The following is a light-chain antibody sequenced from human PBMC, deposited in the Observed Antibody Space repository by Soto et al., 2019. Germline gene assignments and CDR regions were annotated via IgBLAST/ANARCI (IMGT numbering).Light chain of an antibody. J-gene: IGKJ1*01. CDR2: GAS. V-gene: IGKV3-15*01. CDR3: QQYNDWWT. CDR1: QSVSNN. Sequence: DIVMTQSPATVSVFPGESATLSCRASQSVSNNLTLYQQKPGQPPRLLIYGASTRATGVPGRFSGSGSGTEFTLTISSLQSEDFAVYYCQQYNDWWTFGQGTKVDIK.